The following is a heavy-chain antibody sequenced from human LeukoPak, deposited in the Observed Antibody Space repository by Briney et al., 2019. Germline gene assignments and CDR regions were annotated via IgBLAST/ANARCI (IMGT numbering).Heavy chain of an antibody. V-gene: IGHV3-48*01. CDR3: AKHRENYGDSCLDDY. D-gene: IGHD4-17*01. CDR2: ISTNSGTI. Sequence: GGSLRLSCAASGFTFSIYTMNWVRQAPGKGLEWISYISTNSGTIWYADSVKGRFSISRDNSKNTLYLQMNSLRAEDTASYYCAKHRENYGDSCLDDYWGQGTLVTVSS. J-gene: IGHJ4*02. CDR1: GFTFSIYT.